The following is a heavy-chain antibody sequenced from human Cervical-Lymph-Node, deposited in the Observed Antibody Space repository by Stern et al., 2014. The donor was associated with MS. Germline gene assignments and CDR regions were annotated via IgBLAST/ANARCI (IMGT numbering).Heavy chain of an antibody. J-gene: IGHJ5*01. D-gene: IGHD3-22*01. CDR3: ARQYSSGWYDS. CDR2: VYPVDSNT. CDR1: GHSFTNFW. Sequence: EVQLVQSGAEVKKPGDSLRISCQGSGHSFTNFWVAWVRQMPGKGLEWMGIVYPVDSNTRFSPSVRGQGTMSADKPTNNAYLQWSSLKASDTAMYYCARQYSSGWYDSWGQGTLVTVSS. V-gene: IGHV5-51*01.